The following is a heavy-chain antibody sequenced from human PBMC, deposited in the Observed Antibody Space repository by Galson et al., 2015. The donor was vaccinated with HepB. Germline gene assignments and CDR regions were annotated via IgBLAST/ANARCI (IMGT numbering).Heavy chain of an antibody. V-gene: IGHV3-48*01. CDR1: GFTFSNDS. Sequence: SLRLSCAASGFTFSNDSLNCVRHAPGKGLVWGSYVSGSSITIYYADSVRGRFTISRDNAKDSLYLQMNSQSAADTAVYYCATMYSSSLDYWGQGTLVTVSS. J-gene: IGHJ4*02. CDR2: VSGSSITI. D-gene: IGHD6-13*01. CDR3: ATMYSSSLDY.